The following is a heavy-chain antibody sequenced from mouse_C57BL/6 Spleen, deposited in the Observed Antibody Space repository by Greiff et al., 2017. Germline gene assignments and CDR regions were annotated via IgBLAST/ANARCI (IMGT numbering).Heavy chain of an antibody. CDR2: IHPNSGST. CDR3: AIYYYGSSYADYFDY. Sequence: QVQLQQPGAELVKPGASVKLSCKASGYTFTSYWMHWVKQRPGQGLEWIGMIHPNSGSTNYNEKFKSKATLTVDKSSSTAYLQLSSLTSEDSAVYCCAIYYYGSSYADYFDYWGQGTTLTVSS. J-gene: IGHJ2*01. V-gene: IGHV1-64*01. CDR1: GYTFTSYW. D-gene: IGHD1-1*01.